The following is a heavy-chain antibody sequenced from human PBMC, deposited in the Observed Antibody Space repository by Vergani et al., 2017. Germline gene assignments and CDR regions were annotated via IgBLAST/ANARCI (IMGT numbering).Heavy chain of an antibody. J-gene: IGHJ4*02. CDR2: IYYSGST. Sequence: QVQLQESGPGLVKPSETLSLTCTVSGGSISSYYWSWIRQPPAKGMEWIGYIYYSGSTNYNPSLKSRVTISVDTSKNQFSLKLSSVTAADTAVYYCARISAGITIFGVVTNARFDYWGQGTLVTVSS. D-gene: IGHD3-3*01. CDR1: GGSISSYY. CDR3: ARISAGITIFGVVTNARFDY. V-gene: IGHV4-59*01.